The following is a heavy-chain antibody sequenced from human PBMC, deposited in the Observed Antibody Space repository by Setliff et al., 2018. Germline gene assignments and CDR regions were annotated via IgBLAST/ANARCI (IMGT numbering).Heavy chain of an antibody. J-gene: IGHJ4*02. D-gene: IGHD6-25*01. Sequence: ASVKVSCKASGYTFTNYYMYWLRQAPGQGPEWMGIINIGGGSASYAQKFQGRVTMTRDTSTSTVYMELNSLTSDDTAVYYCARAGLAAAGRKGVFDHWGQGTLVTVSS. CDR2: INIGGGSA. CDR1: GYTFTNYY. CDR3: ARAGLAAAGRKGVFDH. V-gene: IGHV1-46*01.